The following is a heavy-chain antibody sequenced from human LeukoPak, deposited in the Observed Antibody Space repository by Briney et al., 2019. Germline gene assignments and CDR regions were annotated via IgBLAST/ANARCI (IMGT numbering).Heavy chain of an antibody. Sequence: PSETLSLTCTVSGGSISSSGYYWGWIRQPPGKGLEWIGEVYHSGSTNYNPSLKSRVTMSVDKSKNQFSLNLNSVTAADTAVYYCATYYDSSGYRFDYWGQGTLVTVSS. CDR2: VYHSGST. V-gene: IGHV4-39*07. CDR3: ATYYDSSGYRFDY. D-gene: IGHD3-22*01. J-gene: IGHJ4*02. CDR1: GGSISSSGYY.